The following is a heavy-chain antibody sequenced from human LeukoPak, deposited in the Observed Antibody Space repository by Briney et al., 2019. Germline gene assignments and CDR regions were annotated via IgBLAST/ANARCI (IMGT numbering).Heavy chain of an antibody. CDR2: ISYDGSNK. CDR1: GFTFSSYG. D-gene: IGHD3-22*01. J-gene: IGHJ4*02. Sequence: GGSLRLSCAASGFTFSSYGMHWVRQAPGKGLEWVAVISYDGSNKYYADSVKGRFTISRDNSKNTLYLQMNSLRAEDTALYYCAKDPNPDSSAFDYWGQGTLVTVSS. CDR3: AKDPNPDSSAFDY. V-gene: IGHV3-30*18.